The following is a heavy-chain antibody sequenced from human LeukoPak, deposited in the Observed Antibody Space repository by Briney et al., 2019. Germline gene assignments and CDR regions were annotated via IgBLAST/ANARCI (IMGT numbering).Heavy chain of an antibody. J-gene: IGHJ6*02. CDR1: GGSISSYY. Sequence: PSETLSLTCIVSGGSISSYYWSWIRQPPGKGLEWIGYIYYSGSTNYNPSLKSRVTISVDTSKNQFSLKLSSVTAADTAVYYCARVHPGIAAAGTVYYYCGMDVWGQGTTVTVSS. V-gene: IGHV4-59*01. CDR3: ARVHPGIAAAGTVYYYCGMDV. D-gene: IGHD6-13*01. CDR2: IYYSGST.